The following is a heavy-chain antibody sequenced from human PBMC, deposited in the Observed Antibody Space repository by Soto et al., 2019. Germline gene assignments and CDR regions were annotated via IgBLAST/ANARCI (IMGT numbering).Heavy chain of an antibody. V-gene: IGHV2-5*02. CDR3: AHMGVGSSSEYYYGMDV. CDR1: GFSLSTSGVG. J-gene: IGHJ6*02. Sequence: QITLKESGPTLVKPTQTLTLTCTFSGFSLSTSGVGVGWIRQPPGKALEWLALIYWDDDKRYSPSLKSRLTITKDTSKNQVVLTMTTMDPVDTATYYCAHMGVGSSSEYYYGMDVWGQGTTVTVSS. D-gene: IGHD6-6*01. CDR2: IYWDDDK.